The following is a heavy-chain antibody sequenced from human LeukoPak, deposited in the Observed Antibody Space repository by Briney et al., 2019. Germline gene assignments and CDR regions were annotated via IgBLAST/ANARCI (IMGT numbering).Heavy chain of an antibody. CDR2: INPNSGDT. CDR1: GYTFTGYY. V-gene: IGHV1-2*02. D-gene: IGHD3-16*01. J-gene: IGHJ4*02. CDR3: ARGTAYTEHSFYNY. Sequence: ASVKVSCKASGYTFTGYYLHWVREAPGQGPEWMGWINPNSGDTNYAQKFQGRVTMTWDTSISTAYMGLSRLKSDDTATYYCARGTAYTEHSFYNYWGQGTLVTVSS.